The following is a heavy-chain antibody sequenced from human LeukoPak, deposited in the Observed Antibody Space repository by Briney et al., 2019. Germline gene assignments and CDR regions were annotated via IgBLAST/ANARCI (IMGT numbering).Heavy chain of an antibody. CDR1: GYTFTSCG. D-gene: IGHD2-2*01. Sequence: ASVKVSCKASGYTFTSCGISWVRQAPGQGLEWMGWISPYNGNTNYAQKLQGRVTMTTDTSTSTAYMELRSLRSDDTAVYYCASEVVVPAAMGALDAFDIWGQGTMVTVSS. CDR2: ISPYNGNT. V-gene: IGHV1-18*01. J-gene: IGHJ3*02. CDR3: ASEVVVPAAMGALDAFDI.